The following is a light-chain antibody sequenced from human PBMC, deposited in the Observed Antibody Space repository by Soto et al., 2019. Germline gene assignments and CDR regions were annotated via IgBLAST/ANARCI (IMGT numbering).Light chain of an antibody. CDR3: QSYDNKLSGSV. Sequence: QSVLTQPPSGSGAPGQRVTISCTGSYSNIGAGYDVHWYQQLPGTAPKLLIYGNSNRPSGVPDRFSGSKSGTSASLAITGLQAEDEADYYCQSYDNKLSGSVFGGGTKLTVL. J-gene: IGLJ2*01. CDR1: YSNIGAGYD. CDR2: GNS. V-gene: IGLV1-40*01.